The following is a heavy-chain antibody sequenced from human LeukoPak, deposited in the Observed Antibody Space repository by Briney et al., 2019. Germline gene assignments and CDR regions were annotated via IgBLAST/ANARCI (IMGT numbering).Heavy chain of an antibody. CDR2: IRYDGSEK. CDR3: AKNREPSGDYAGAFDF. J-gene: IGHJ4*02. Sequence: GGSLRLSCAASGFTFSSYGMHWVRQAPGKGLEWVAFIRYDGSEKHYADSVKGRFTISRDNSENTLFLQMNSLRAGDTAVYYCAKNREPSGDYAGAFDFWGQGTLATVSS. V-gene: IGHV3-30*02. CDR1: GFTFSSYG. D-gene: IGHD4-17*01.